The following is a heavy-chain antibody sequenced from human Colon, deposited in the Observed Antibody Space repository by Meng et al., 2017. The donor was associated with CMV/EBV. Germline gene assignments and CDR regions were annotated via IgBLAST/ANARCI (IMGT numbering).Heavy chain of an antibody. CDR1: GFTFSSYS. J-gene: IGHJ6*02. CDR3: ARDLPGPTTVTYPTYYYYYGMDV. D-gene: IGHD4-17*01. Sequence: GESLKISCAASGFTFSSYSMNWVRQAPGKGLEWVSSISSSSSYIYYADSVKGRFTISRDNAKNSLYLQMNSLRAEDTAVYYCARDLPGPTTVTYPTYYYYYGMDVWGRGTVVTVSS. V-gene: IGHV3-21*01. CDR2: ISSSSSYI.